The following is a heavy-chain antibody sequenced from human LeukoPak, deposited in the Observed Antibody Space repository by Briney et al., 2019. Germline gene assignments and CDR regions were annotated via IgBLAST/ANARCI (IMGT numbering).Heavy chain of an antibody. V-gene: IGHV1-18*01. CDR3: ARDTACSSTSCYVVLDY. D-gene: IGHD2-2*01. Sequence: ASVKVSCKASGYTFTSYGISWVRQAPGQGLEWMGWISAYNGNTNYAQKLQGRVTMTTDTSTSTAYMELRSLRSDDTAVYYCARDTACSSTSCYVVLDYWGQGTLVTVSS. CDR2: ISAYNGNT. CDR1: GYTFTSYG. J-gene: IGHJ4*02.